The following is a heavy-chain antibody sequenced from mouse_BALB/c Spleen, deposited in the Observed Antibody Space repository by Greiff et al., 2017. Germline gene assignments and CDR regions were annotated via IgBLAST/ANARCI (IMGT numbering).Heavy chain of an antibody. V-gene: IGHV3-8*02. CDR1: GDSITSGY. J-gene: IGHJ4*01. D-gene: IGHD3-1*01. Sequence: VQLKESGPSLVKPSQTLSLTCSVTGDSITSGYWNWIRKFPGNKLEYMGYISYSGSTYYNPSLKSRISITRDTSKNQYYLQLNSVTTEDTATYYCARNSGGATGAMDYWGQGTSVTVSS. CDR3: ARNSGGATGAMDY. CDR2: ISYSGST.